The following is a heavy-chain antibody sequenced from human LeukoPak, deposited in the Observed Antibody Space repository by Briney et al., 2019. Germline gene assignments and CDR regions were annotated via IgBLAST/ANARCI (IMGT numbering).Heavy chain of an antibody. V-gene: IGHV1-46*04. CDR3: ARDTDYGDDSWFDP. CDR1: GYIFTSNY. Sequence: GASVKVSCKASGYIFTSNYIHWVRQAPGQGLEWMGIINPSGGSTNYAQKLQGRVTVTRDTSTSTVYMELSSLRSEDTAVYYCARDTDYGDDSWFDPWGQRTLVTVSS. CDR2: INPSGGST. J-gene: IGHJ5*02. D-gene: IGHD4-17*01.